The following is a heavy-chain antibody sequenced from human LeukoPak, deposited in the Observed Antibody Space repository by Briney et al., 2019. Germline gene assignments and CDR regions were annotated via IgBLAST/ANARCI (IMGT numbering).Heavy chain of an antibody. CDR3: TRDIAAAGLFFDY. V-gene: IGHV3-7*01. J-gene: IGHJ4*02. CDR1: GFTFSSYA. Sequence: PGGSLRLSCAASGFTFSSYAMSWVRQAPGKGLEWVANIKYDGSEIYYVDSVKGRFTISRDIAKNSLNLQMNGLRAEDTAVYYCTRDIAAAGLFFDYWGQGTLVTVSS. CDR2: IKYDGSEI. D-gene: IGHD6-13*01.